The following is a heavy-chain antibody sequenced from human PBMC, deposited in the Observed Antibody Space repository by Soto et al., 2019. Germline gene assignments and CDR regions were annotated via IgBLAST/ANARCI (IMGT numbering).Heavy chain of an antibody. D-gene: IGHD3-10*01. Sequence: QVQLVESGGGVVQPGRSLRLSCAASGFTFSSYGMHWVRQAPGKGLEWVAVIWYDGSNKYYADSVKGRFTISRDNSKNTLYLQMNSLRAEDTAVYYCARSGLWFGDNWFDPWGQGTLVTVSS. CDR3: ARSGLWFGDNWFDP. J-gene: IGHJ5*02. V-gene: IGHV3-33*01. CDR2: IWYDGSNK. CDR1: GFTFSSYG.